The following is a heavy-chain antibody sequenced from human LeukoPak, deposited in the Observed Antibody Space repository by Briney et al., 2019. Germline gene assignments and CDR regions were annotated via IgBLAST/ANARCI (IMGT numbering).Heavy chain of an antibody. Sequence: ESGPTLVNPTQTLTLTCTFSGFSLSTSGVGVGWVRQPPGKALEWLALIFWNDDEFYSPSLKTRLTITKDTSKNQVVLTMINVDPVDTATYHCAHGMIYVAPRVFDYWVPGTLVTVSS. D-gene: IGHD3/OR15-3a*01. V-gene: IGHV2-5*01. CDR2: IFWNDDE. CDR3: AHGMIYVAPRVFDY. CDR1: GFSLSTSGVG. J-gene: IGHJ4*02.